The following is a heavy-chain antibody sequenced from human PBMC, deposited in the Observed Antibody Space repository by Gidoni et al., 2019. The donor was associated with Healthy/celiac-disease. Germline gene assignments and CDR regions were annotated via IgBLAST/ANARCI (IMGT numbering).Heavy chain of an antibody. V-gene: IGHV4-39*01. Sequence: QLQLQESGPGLVQPSETLSLTCTVSGGSISSSSYYWGWIRQPPGKELEWIGSIYYSGSTYYNPSLKSRVTISVDTSKNQFSLKLSSVTAADTAVYYCARLMAVAGTHFDYWGQGTLVTVSS. CDR2: IYYSGST. J-gene: IGHJ4*02. D-gene: IGHD6-19*01. CDR3: ARLMAVAGTHFDY. CDR1: GGSISSSSYY.